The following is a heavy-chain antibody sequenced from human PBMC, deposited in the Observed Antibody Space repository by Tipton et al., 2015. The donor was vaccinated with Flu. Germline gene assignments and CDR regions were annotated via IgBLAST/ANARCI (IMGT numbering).Heavy chain of an antibody. CDR2: IYTSGST. CDR3: ARGRWFGELLNDY. J-gene: IGHJ4*02. Sequence: TLSLTCTVSGGSISSGSYYWSWIRQPAGKGLEWIGRIYTSGSTNYNPSLKSRVTISVDTSKNQFSLKLSSVTAADTAVYYCARGRWFGELLNDYWGQGTLVTVSS. CDR1: GGSISSGSYY. D-gene: IGHD3-10*01. V-gene: IGHV4-61*02.